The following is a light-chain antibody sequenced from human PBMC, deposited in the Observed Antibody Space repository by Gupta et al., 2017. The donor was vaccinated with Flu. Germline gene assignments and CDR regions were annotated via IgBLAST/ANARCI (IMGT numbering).Light chain of an antibody. CDR1: QSILYSSNNKNY. J-gene: IGKJ2*03. CDR3: QRQDGTRYS. Sequence: DIVMTQSPDSLAVSVGERATINCKSSQSILYSSNNKNYLAWHQQKPGQPPKLLIYWASTRDSGVPDRFSGSASATDFTLTISILHAEDVAVYYCQRQDGTRYSFGQGTKLEIK. V-gene: IGKV4-1*01. CDR2: WAS.